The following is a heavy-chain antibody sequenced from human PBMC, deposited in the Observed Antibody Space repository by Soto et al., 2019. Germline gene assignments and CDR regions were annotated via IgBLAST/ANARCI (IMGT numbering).Heavy chain of an antibody. V-gene: IGHV3-15*07. J-gene: IGHJ4*02. CDR3: TTDSLPYVDTALDY. Sequence: GGSLRLSCAASGFTFSNAWMNWVRQAPGKGLEWVGRIKSKTDGGTTDYAAPVKGRFTISRDDSKNTLYLQMNSLKTEDTAVYYCTTDSLPYVDTALDYWGQGTLVTVSS. CDR1: GFTFSNAW. D-gene: IGHD5-18*01. CDR2: IKSKTDGGTT.